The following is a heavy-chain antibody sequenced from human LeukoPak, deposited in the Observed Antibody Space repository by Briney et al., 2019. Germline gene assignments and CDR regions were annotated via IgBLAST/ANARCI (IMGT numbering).Heavy chain of an antibody. CDR2: ISASSRTT. Sequence: PGGSLRLSCAASGFTFSDYYMSWIRQAPGKGLEWVSYISASSRTTYYAGSVKGRFTISRDNAKNTLYLQMNSLRAEDTAVYYCARAPFDSSGYFGGWGQGTLVTVSS. V-gene: IGHV3-11*04. CDR3: ARAPFDSSGYFGG. J-gene: IGHJ4*02. D-gene: IGHD3-22*01. CDR1: GFTFSDYY.